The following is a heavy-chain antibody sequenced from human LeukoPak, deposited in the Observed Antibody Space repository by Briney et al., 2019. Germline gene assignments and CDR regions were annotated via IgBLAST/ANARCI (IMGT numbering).Heavy chain of an antibody. CDR3: ARDLSRYGSKPDAFDI. CDR2: ISAYNGNT. J-gene: IGHJ3*02. D-gene: IGHD6-19*01. V-gene: IGHV1-18*01. Sequence: EAPVKVSCKASGYTFTSYGISWVRQAPGQGLEWMGWISAYNGNTNYAQKLQGRVTMTTDTSTSTAYMELRSLRSDDTAVYYCARDLSRYGSKPDAFDIWVQGTMVTVSS. CDR1: GYTFTSYG.